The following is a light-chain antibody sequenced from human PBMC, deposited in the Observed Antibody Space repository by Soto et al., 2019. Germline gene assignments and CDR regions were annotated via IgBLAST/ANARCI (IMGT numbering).Light chain of an antibody. CDR1: QSLLHSDGKTY. V-gene: IGKV2D-29*01. J-gene: IGKJ1*01. CDR3: QQYNNWPWT. Sequence: IVMAQTPLSLSVTPGQPASISCRSSQSLLHSDGKTYLYWYLQRPGQPPRLLIYEVSNRFAGVPDRFSGSGSGTDFTLTISSLQSEDFAVYYCQQYNNWPWTFGQGTKVDI. CDR2: EVS.